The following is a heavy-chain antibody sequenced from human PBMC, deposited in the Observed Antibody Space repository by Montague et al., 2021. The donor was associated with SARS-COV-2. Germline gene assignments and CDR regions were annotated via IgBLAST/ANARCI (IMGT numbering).Heavy chain of an antibody. CDR2: ISWNSGSI. CDR1: GFTFDGYA. D-gene: IGHD6-13*01. J-gene: IGHJ6*02. Sequence: SLRLSCAASGFTFDGYAMHWVRQAPGKGLEWVSGISWNSGSIGYADSVKGRFTISRDNAKNSLYLQMNSLRAEDTALYYCATGAAAAFDYCGMDVWGQGTTVTVSS. V-gene: IGHV3-9*01. CDR3: ATGAAAAFDYCGMDV.